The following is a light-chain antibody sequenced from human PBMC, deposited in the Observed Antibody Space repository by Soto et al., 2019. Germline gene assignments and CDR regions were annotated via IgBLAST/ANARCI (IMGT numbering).Light chain of an antibody. CDR1: QSVSSSY. J-gene: IGKJ1*01. V-gene: IGKV3-20*01. Sequence: EIVLTQSPGTLSLSPGERSTLSFMSSQSVSSSYLAWYQQTPGQAPRLLIYGASSRATGIPDRFSGSGSGTDFTLTISRLEPEDFAVYYCQQYGSSPTFGQGTKVDIK. CDR3: QQYGSSPT. CDR2: GAS.